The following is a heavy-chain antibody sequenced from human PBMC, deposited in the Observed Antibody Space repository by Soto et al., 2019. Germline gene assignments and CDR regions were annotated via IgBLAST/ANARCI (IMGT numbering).Heavy chain of an antibody. J-gene: IGHJ4*02. D-gene: IGHD3-9*01. CDR3: TTYYDILTGNYYFDY. V-gene: IGHV3-15*07. CDR2: IKSKTDGGTT. Sequence: EVQLVESGGSLVKPGGSLRLSCAASGFTFSNSWMNWVRQAPGKGLEWVGRIKSKTDGGTTDYAAPVKGRFTISRDDSKNTLYLQMNSLKTEDTAVHYCTTYYDILTGNYYFDYWGQGTLVTVSS. CDR1: GFTFSNSW.